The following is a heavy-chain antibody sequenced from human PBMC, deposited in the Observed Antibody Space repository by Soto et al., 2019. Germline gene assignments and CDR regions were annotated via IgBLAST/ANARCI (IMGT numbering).Heavy chain of an antibody. CDR1: GFTFSSYS. CDR2: ISSSSSYI. J-gene: IGHJ3*02. V-gene: IGHV3-21*01. CDR3: ARGLYCSGGSCYVGSGHAFDI. Sequence: GGSLRLSCAASGFTFSSYSMNWVRQAPGKGLEWVSSISSSSSYIYYADSVKGRFTISRDNAKNSLYLQMNSLRAEDTAVYYCARGLYCSGGSCYVGSGHAFDIWGQGTMVTVSS. D-gene: IGHD2-15*01.